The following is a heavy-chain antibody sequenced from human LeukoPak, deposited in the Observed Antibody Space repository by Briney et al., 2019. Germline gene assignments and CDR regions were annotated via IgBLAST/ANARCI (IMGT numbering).Heavy chain of an antibody. CDR1: GFAFSSFA. J-gene: IGHJ4*02. CDR2: IRYDGNSK. Sequence: GGSLRLSCAASGFAFSSFAMHWVRQAPGKGLEWVAFIRYDGNSKYYADSVKGRFTVSRDNSKNTLYLQMNSLRDEDTALYYCAKDPSGTYCGDYWGQGTLVTVS. V-gene: IGHV3-30*02. D-gene: IGHD1-26*01. CDR3: AKDPSGTYCGDY.